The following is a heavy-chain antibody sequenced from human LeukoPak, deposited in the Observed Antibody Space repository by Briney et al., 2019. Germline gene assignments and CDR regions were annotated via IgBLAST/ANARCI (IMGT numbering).Heavy chain of an antibody. V-gene: IGHV4-59*01. Sequence: SETLSLTCTVSGGSIGSYYWSWIRQPPGKGLEWIGYIDNSGSGNYNPSLKSRVTMSQDTSKNHFSLKLSSVTAADTAVYYCARDASDSSVLEDAFDIWGQGTMVTVSS. CDR2: IDNSGSG. CDR3: ARDASDSSVLEDAFDI. J-gene: IGHJ3*02. D-gene: IGHD6-19*01. CDR1: GGSIGSYY.